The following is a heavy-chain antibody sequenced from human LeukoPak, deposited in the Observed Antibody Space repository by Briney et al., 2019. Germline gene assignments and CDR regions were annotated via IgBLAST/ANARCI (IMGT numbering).Heavy chain of an antibody. J-gene: IGHJ4*02. CDR3: ARVYSTNYYGSGDRPFLFDY. CDR1: GYTFTSYG. D-gene: IGHD3-10*01. V-gene: IGHV1-18*01. Sequence: GASVKVSCKASGYTFTSYGFSWVRQAPGQGLEWMGWISTYYGNTNYAQKLQDRVTMTTDTSTSTAYMELTSLRSDDRAVYYCARVYSTNYYGSGDRPFLFDYWGQGTVVTVSS. CDR2: ISTYYGNT.